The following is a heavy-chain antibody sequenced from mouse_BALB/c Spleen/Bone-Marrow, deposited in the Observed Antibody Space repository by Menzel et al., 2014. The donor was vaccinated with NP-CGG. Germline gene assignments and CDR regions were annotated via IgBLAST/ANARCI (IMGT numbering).Heavy chain of an antibody. D-gene: IGHD2-4*01. V-gene: IGHV5-17*02. J-gene: IGHJ4*01. CDR2: IIRGSSTI. CDR3: ARKGALITHYYAMDY. Sequence: DVQLVESGGGLVQPGGSRKLSCAASGFTFSSFGMHWVRQSPEKGLEWVAYIIRGSSTIYYAGTVKGRFTISRDNPKNTLFLQMTSLRSEDTAMYYCARKGALITHYYAMDYWGQGTSVTVSS. CDR1: GFTFSSFG.